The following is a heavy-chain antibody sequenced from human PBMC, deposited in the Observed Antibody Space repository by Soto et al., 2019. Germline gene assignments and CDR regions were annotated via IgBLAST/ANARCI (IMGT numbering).Heavy chain of an antibody. J-gene: IGHJ5*02. CDR2: IKPDNGNT. V-gene: IGHV1-18*04. D-gene: IGHD5-12*01. CDR1: GYPFSKYG. CDR3: ATSYDSGFDP. Sequence: QLPLVQSGGEVKKPGASVRVSCEAYGYPFSKYGISWIRQAPGQGLEWMGWIKPDNGNTDYAQKFQGRVTMTTDTSSNTAYMELRSLRSDDTAVYYCATSYDSGFDPWGQGTLVSVSS.